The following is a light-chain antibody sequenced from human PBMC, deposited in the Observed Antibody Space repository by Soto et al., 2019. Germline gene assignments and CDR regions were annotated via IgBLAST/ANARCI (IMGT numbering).Light chain of an antibody. J-gene: IGKJ3*01. CDR3: QQRSNWPLT. CDR2: DAS. V-gene: IGKV3-11*01. Sequence: DIVLTQSPATLSLSPGERATLSCRASQSVSSYLGWFQQKPGQAPRLLIYDASTRATGIPARFSGSGSGTDFPLTISSLEPEDFAVYYCQQRSNWPLTFGPGTKVDIK. CDR1: QSVSSY.